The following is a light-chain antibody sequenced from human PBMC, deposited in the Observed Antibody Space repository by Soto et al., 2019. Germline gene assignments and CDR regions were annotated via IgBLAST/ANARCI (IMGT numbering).Light chain of an antibody. J-gene: IGKJ1*01. CDR3: QRYNSYPWT. CDR1: QSISSW. V-gene: IGKV1-5*01. CDR2: DAS. Sequence: DIQITHSASALSASVLYRVTITCRASQSISSWLAWYQQKPGKAPKLLIYDASNLGSGVPSRFSGSGSGTEFTLTISSLQPDDFATYYCQRYNSYPWTFGQGTKVDIK.